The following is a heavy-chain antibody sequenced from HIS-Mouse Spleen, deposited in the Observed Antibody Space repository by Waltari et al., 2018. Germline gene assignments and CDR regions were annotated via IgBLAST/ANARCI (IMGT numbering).Heavy chain of an antibody. CDR2: IYYSGST. CDR3: ATGYSSSSGAFDY. D-gene: IGHD6-6*01. Sequence: QLQLQESGPGLVKPSETLSLTCTVSGGSISSSSYYWGWIRQPPGKGLEWIGSIYYSGSTYYNPSLKSRVTISVDTSKNQFSLKLSSVTAADTAVYYCATGYSSSSGAFDYWGQGTLVTVSS. J-gene: IGHJ4*02. V-gene: IGHV4-39*01. CDR1: GGSISSSSYY.